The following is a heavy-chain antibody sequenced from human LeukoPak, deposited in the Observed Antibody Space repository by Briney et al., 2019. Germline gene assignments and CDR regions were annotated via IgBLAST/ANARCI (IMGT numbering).Heavy chain of an antibody. V-gene: IGHV1-18*01. CDR1: GYTFTSYG. J-gene: IGHJ4*02. D-gene: IGHD3-10*01. CDR2: ISAYNGNT. Sequence: ASVKVSCKASGYTFTSYGISWVRQAPGQGLEWMGWISAYNGNTNYALKLQGRVTMTTDTSTSTAYMELRSLRSDDTAVYYCARDATYYYGSGSLYWGQGTLVTVSS. CDR3: ARDATYYYGSGSLY.